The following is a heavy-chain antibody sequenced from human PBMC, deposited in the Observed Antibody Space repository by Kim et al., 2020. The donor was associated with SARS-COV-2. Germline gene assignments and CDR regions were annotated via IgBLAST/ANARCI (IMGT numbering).Heavy chain of an antibody. J-gene: IGHJ4*02. CDR3: AKDFAYYDFWSGLGDY. V-gene: IGHV3-30*02. D-gene: IGHD3-3*01. Sequence: SVKGRFTISRDNTRNTLYLQMNSLRAEDTAVYYCAKDFAYYDFWSGLGDYWGQGTLVTVSS.